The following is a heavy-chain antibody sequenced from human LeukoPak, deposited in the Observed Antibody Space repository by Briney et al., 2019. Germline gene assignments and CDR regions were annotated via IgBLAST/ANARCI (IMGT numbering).Heavy chain of an antibody. V-gene: IGHV3-64*01. Sequence: GGSLRLSCAASGFTFSSYAMHWVRQAPGKGLEYVSAISSNGGSTYYANSVKGRFTISRDNSKNTLYLQMGSLRAEDMAVYYCARVVDDKCGMDVWGQGTTVTVSS. D-gene: IGHD2-15*01. J-gene: IGHJ6*02. CDR3: ARVVDDKCGMDV. CDR1: GFTFSSYA. CDR2: ISSNGGST.